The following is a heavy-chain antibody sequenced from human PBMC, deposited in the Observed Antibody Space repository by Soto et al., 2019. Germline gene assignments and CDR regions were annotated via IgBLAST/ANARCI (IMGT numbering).Heavy chain of an antibody. CDR3: AISGADDLRCLFDY. CDR1: GFTFSSYG. J-gene: IGHJ4*02. CDR2: IWYDGSTK. D-gene: IGHD1-26*01. Sequence: GGSLRLSCAASGFTFSSYGMHWVRQAPGKGLEWVAVIWYDGSTKYYADSVEGRFTISRDNSKNTLYLQMNSLRAEDTAVYYCAISGADDLRCLFDYWGQGTLVTVSS. V-gene: IGHV3-33*01.